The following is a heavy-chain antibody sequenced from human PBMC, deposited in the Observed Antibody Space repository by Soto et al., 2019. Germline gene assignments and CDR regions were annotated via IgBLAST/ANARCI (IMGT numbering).Heavy chain of an antibody. Sequence: QLQLQESGPGLVEPSETLSLTCTVSGGSLLRTSDYWGWIRQPPGKGLEWVGSIHYSGKTYYNPSLKGRDAISVDTSTSLFSLKLNSVTATDTAVYFFARPYFGSGSYSYWGQGILVTVSS. J-gene: IGHJ4*02. CDR3: ARPYFGSGSYSY. V-gene: IGHV4-39*02. CDR1: GGSLLRTSDY. D-gene: IGHD3-10*01. CDR2: IHYSGKT.